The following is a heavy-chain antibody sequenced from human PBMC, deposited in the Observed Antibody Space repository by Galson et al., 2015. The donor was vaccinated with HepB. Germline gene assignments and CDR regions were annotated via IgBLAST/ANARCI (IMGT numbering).Heavy chain of an antibody. CDR3: TTDVYYSSYWSWLDP. J-gene: IGHJ5*02. D-gene: IGHD3-22*01. CDR1: GFAFNNAW. Sequence: LRLSCAASGFAFNNAWMNWVRQAPGKGLEWVGRIKSKTDGGTTEYAAPVKGRFTISRDDSRNTLYLQMHSLKTDDKAVYYCTTDVYYSSYWSWLDPWGQGTLVTVSS. V-gene: IGHV3-15*01. CDR2: IKSKTDGGTT.